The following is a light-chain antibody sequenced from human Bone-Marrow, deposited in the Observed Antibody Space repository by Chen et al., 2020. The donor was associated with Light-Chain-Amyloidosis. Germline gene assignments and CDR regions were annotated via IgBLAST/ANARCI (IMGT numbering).Light chain of an antibody. Sequence: VLTQSPDTLSLSPGHRATLSCRASQSVSSNSLAWYQQRAGQAPRLLIYGALMRAAGIPDRFSGSGSGTDFTLTVGRLEPEDFAVYYCQQYGTSPYTFGQGTRLEIK. J-gene: IGKJ2*01. CDR1: QSVSSNS. CDR3: QQYGTSPYT. V-gene: IGKV3-20*01. CDR2: GAL.